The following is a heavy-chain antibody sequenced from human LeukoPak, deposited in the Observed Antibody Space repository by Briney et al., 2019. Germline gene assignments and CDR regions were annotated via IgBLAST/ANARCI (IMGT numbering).Heavy chain of an antibody. CDR2: INHSGST. D-gene: IGHD2/OR15-2a*01. J-gene: IGHJ4*02. CDR3: ARGLSSSLDY. V-gene: IGHV4-34*01. CDR1: GGSFSGYY. Sequence: SETLSLTCAVYGGSFSGYYWSWIRQPPGKGLEWIGEINHSGSTNYNPSLKSRVTISVDTSKNQFSLKLSSVTAADTAVYYCARGLSSSLDYWGQGTLVAVSS.